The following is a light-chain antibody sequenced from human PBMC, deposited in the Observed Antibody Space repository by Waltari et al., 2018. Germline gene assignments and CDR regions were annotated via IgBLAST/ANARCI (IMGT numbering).Light chain of an antibody. J-gene: IGKJ3*01. Sequence: DIVLTQSPDSLAVSLGERATINCKPSQSVLYSCTNNVYLAWDHQKPGQPRKLLIYWASTRASGVPDRFTGSGSGADFTLTTLSVQAEDVAVYYCQHYYSVLPYAFGPGTKVEIK. CDR3: QHYYSVLPYA. CDR1: QSVLYSCTNNVY. CDR2: WAS. V-gene: IGKV4-1*01.